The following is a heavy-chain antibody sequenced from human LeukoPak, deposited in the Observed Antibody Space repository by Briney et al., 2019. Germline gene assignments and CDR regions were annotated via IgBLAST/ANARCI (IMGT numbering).Heavy chain of an antibody. J-gene: IGHJ6*02. CDR1: GGSISGYY. CDR2: IYYSGST. D-gene: IGHD3-9*01. Sequence: PSETLSLTCTVSGGSISGYYWSWIRQPPGKRLEWIGYIYYSGSTNYNPPLKSRITISVDTSKNQFSLKLSSVTAADTAVYYCARFILTGYYPHYYYYGMDVWGQGTTVTVSS. CDR3: ARFILTGYYPHYYYYGMDV. V-gene: IGHV4-59*08.